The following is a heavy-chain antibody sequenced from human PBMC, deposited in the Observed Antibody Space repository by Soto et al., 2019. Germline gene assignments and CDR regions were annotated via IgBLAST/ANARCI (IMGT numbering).Heavy chain of an antibody. CDR1: GFTFSDYY. CDR3: ARGIYSGWYRADALDI. CDR2: ITSGTTHT. D-gene: IGHD6-19*01. Sequence: GGSLRLSCAVSGFTFSDYYMSWIRQAPGKGLEWVSYITSGTTHTDYTDSVKGRFTISRDNAKNSLYLQMNSLRAEDTAVYYCARGIYSGWYRADALDIWGQGTMVTVSS. V-gene: IGHV3-11*05. J-gene: IGHJ3*02.